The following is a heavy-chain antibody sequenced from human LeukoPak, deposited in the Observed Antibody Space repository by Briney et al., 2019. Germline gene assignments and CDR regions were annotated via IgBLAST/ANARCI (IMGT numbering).Heavy chain of an antibody. CDR1: GFTVSSNS. V-gene: IGHV3-30*04. CDR3: ATSGGSYWS. Sequence: GGSLRLSCTVSGFTVSSNSMSWVRQAPGKGLEWVAVISYDGSNKYYAVSVKGRFTISRDNSKNTLYLQMNSLRAEDTAVYYCATSGGSYWSWGQGTLVTVSS. D-gene: IGHD1-26*01. CDR2: ISYDGSNK. J-gene: IGHJ5*02.